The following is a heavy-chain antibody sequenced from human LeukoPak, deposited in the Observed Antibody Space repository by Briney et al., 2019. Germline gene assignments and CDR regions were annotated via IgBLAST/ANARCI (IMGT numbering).Heavy chain of an antibody. Sequence: PGRSLRLSCAASGFTFSSYAMHWVRQAPGKGLEWVAVISYDGSNKYYADSVKGRFTISRDNSKNTLYLQMNSLRAEDTAVYYCARDQEGFDYWGQGTLVTVSS. J-gene: IGHJ4*02. CDR3: ARDQEGFDY. CDR1: GFTFSSYA. CDR2: ISYDGSNK. V-gene: IGHV3-30-3*01.